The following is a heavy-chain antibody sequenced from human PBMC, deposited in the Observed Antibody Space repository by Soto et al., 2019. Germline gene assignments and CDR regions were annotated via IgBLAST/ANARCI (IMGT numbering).Heavy chain of an antibody. V-gene: IGHV4-59*08. CDR2: IYYSGST. CDR3: ARQRWDIVVVTAAINDAFDI. J-gene: IGHJ3*02. D-gene: IGHD2-2*02. Sequence: TSETLSLTCTVSGGSISSYDWSWIRQPPGKGLEWIGYIYYSGSTNYNPSLKSRVTISVDTSKNQFSLKLSSVTAADTAVYYCARQRWDIVVVTAAINDAFDIWGEGTMVTGSS. CDR1: GGSISSYD.